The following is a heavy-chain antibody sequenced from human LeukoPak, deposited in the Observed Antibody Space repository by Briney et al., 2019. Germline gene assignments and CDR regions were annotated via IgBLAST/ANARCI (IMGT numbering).Heavy chain of an antibody. CDR3: AGVLRGSFDY. Sequence: PGGSLRLSCAASGFTFSSYWMHWVRQAPGKGLVWVSRINSDGSSTSYADSVKGRFTISRENAKNSLYLQMNSLRAGDTAVYYCAGVLRGSFDYWGQGTLVTVSS. CDR1: GFTFSSYW. D-gene: IGHD3-16*01. CDR2: INSDGSST. J-gene: IGHJ4*02. V-gene: IGHV3-74*01.